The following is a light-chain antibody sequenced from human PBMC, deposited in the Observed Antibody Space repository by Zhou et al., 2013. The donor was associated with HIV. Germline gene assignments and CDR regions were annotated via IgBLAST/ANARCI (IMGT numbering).Light chain of an antibody. CDR2: AAS. CDR1: RGITNY. Sequence: DIQMTQSPSSLSASVGDRVTITCRASRGITNYLAWYQQRPGKVPKLLIYAASILQSGVPSRFSGSGSGTDFTLTINSLQPEDVATYFCQNYDSAPITFGPGTTSGHQT. J-gene: IGKJ3*01. V-gene: IGKV1-27*01. CDR3: QNYDSAPIT.